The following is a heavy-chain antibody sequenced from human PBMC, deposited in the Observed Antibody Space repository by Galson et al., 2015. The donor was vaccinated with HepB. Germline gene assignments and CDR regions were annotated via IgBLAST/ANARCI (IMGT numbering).Heavy chain of an antibody. J-gene: IGHJ3*02. CDR3: ARPLVLNGRFTPGVGPFHI. CDR2: IYFGGRT. Sequence: SETLSLTCAVSGVSISGGQYYWGWIRQSPTKGLDWIGSIYFGGRTYFSPSFQSRVAMSVDTSKNRLSLTLRSVTAADTAVYYCARPLVLNGRFTPGVGPFHIGGHGTMVTVSA. CDR1: GVSISGGQYY. V-gene: IGHV4-39*01. D-gene: IGHD2-8*01.